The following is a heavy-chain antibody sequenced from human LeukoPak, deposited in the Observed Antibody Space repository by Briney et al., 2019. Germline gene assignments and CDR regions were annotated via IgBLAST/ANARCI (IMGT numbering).Heavy chain of an antibody. V-gene: IGHV4-59*01. J-gene: IGHJ2*01. CDR1: GGSISSYY. Sequence: SETLSLTCTVSGGSISSYYWSWIRQPPGKGLEWIGYIYYSGSTNYSPSLKSRLTISVDTSKNQFSLKLSSVTAADTAVYYCARTYGSSGLGYFNLWGRGTLVTVSS. D-gene: IGHD6-13*01. CDR3: ARTYGSSGLGYFNL. CDR2: IYYSGST.